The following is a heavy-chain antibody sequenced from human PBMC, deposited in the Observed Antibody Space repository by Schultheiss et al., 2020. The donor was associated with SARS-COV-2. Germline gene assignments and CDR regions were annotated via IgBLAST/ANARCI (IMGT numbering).Heavy chain of an antibody. CDR3: ARSDDSYGSGSFAFGV. Sequence: SGPTLVKPTQTLTLTCTFSGFSLTTSGVGVGWIRQPPGKALEWLALIYWDDDKRSSPSLRSRLTITKDTSKNQVVLKMTTLDPVDTATYYCARSDDSYGSGSFAFGVWGQGTMVTVSS. CDR2: IYWDDDK. D-gene: IGHD3-10*01. V-gene: IGHV2-5*02. J-gene: IGHJ3*01. CDR1: GFSLTTSGVG.